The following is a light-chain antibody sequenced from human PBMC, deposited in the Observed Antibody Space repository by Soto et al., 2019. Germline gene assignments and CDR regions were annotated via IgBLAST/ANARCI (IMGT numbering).Light chain of an antibody. V-gene: IGKV3-20*01. J-gene: IGKJ1*01. CDR2: GTS. Sequence: EIVLTQSPGTLSLSPGERATLSCRASQSVSSKYLAWYQQKPGQAPRVLIYGTSIRASGVPERFSGGGSGTDFTLTISSLQSEDSAVYYCQQYNSWPWTFGQGTKVEMK. CDR1: QSVSSKY. CDR3: QQYNSWPWT.